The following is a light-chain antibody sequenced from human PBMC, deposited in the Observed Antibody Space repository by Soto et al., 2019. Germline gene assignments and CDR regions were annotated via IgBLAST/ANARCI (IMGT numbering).Light chain of an antibody. CDR2: EVG. J-gene: IGLJ2*01. CDR1: SSDVGGYNY. CDR3: SSYAGSNNLV. Sequence: QTALTQPPSAYGSPGQSVTISCTGTSSDVGGYNYVSWYQQHPGKAPKLMIYEVGTRPSGVPDRFSGSKSGNTASLTVSGLQAEDEADYYCSSYAGSNNLVFGGGTKLTVL. V-gene: IGLV2-8*01.